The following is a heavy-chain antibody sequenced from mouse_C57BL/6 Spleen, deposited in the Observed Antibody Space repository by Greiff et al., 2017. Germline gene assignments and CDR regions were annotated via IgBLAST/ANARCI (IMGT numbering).Heavy chain of an antibody. CDR2: ISSGSSTI. Sequence: EVKLLESGGGLVKPGGSLKLSCAASGFTFSDSGMHWVRQAPEKGLEWVAYISSGSSTIYYADTVKGRFTISRDNAKNTLFLQMTSLRSEDTAMYYCAKLYGNLDYWGQGTTLTVSS. CDR1: GFTFSDSG. CDR3: AKLYGNLDY. J-gene: IGHJ2*01. V-gene: IGHV5-17*01. D-gene: IGHD2-1*01.